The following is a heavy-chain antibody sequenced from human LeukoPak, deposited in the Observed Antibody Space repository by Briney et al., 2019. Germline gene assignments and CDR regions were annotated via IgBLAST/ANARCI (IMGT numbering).Heavy chain of an antibody. CDR1: GGSFSGYY. D-gene: IGHD6-6*01. Sequence: SETLSLTCAVYGGSFSGYYWSWIRQPPGKGLEWIGEINHSGSTNYNPSLKSRVTISVDTSKNQFSLKLSSVTAADTAVYYCARGPYSSSSYYYYYGMGVWGQGTTVTVSS. V-gene: IGHV4-34*01. J-gene: IGHJ6*02. CDR2: INHSGST. CDR3: ARGPYSSSSYYYYYGMGV.